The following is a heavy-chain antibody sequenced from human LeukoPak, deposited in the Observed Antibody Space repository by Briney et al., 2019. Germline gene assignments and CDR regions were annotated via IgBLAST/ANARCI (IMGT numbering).Heavy chain of an antibody. CDR2: IKQDGSEK. Sequence: PGGSLRLSCAASGFTFSSYAMSWVRQAPGKGLEWVANIKQDGSEKYYVDSVKGRFTISRDNAKNSLYLQMNSLRAEDTAVYYCALRGTVRVYWGQGTLVTVSS. CDR1: GFTFSSYA. D-gene: IGHD1-1*01. V-gene: IGHV3-7*03. J-gene: IGHJ4*02. CDR3: ALRGTVRVY.